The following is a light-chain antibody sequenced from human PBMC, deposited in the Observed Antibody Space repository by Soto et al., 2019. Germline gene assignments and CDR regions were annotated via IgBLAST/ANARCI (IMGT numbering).Light chain of an antibody. J-gene: IGLJ1*01. CDR3: SSYSSNNILSYV. CDR2: EVN. V-gene: IGLV2-14*01. CDR1: SGDIGDYKY. Sequence: QSVLTQPASVSGSDGQSITISCTGTSGDIGDYKYVSWYQQRPGKAPKLMIYEVNSRPSGVSHRFSGSRSANTASLTISGLQAQDEADYYCSSYSSNNILSYVFGTGTKVNVL.